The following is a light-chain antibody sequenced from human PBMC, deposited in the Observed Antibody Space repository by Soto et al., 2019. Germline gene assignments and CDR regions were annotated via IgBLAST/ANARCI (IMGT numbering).Light chain of an antibody. Sequence: IVLTQSPATLSLSPGDRATLSCRASQSVSNNYLAWYQQKPGQAPRLLIYGASTRATGIPVRFSGSASGTEFTLTISSLQSEDFTVYYCQQYYKWPLTFGQGTKVDI. J-gene: IGKJ1*01. CDR3: QQYYKWPLT. CDR1: QSVSNN. V-gene: IGKV3-15*01. CDR2: GAS.